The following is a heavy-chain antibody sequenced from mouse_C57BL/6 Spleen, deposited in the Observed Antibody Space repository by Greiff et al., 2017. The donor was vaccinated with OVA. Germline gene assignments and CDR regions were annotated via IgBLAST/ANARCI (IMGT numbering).Heavy chain of an antibody. CDR1: GYTFSSYW. CDR3: ASWYFDV. CDR2: IDPSDSYT. V-gene: IGHV1-69*01. J-gene: IGHJ1*03. Sequence: VQLQQPGAELVMPGASVKLSCKASGYTFSSYWMHWVKQRPGQGLEWIGEIDPSDSYTNYNQKFKGKSTLTVDKSSSTAYMQLSSLTSEDSAVYYCASWYFDVWGTGTTVTVSS.